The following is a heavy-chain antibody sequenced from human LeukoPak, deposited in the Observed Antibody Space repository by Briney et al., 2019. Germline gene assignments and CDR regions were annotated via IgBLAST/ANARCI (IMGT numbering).Heavy chain of an antibody. V-gene: IGHV3-7*03. CDR3: ARDKSYGDSEDY. Sequence: PGGSLRLSCAASGFTFNIYWMSWVRQAPGNGLEWVANINQDGSEKYYVDSVKGRFTISRDNAKNSLYLQMNSLRAEDTAVYYCARDKSYGDSEDYWGQGTLVTVSS. CDR1: GFTFNIYW. D-gene: IGHD2-21*02. CDR2: INQDGSEK. J-gene: IGHJ4*02.